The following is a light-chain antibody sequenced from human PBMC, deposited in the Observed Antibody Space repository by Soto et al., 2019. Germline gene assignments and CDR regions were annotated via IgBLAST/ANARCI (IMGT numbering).Light chain of an antibody. Sequence: DTVMTQSPDSLAVALGERATINCKSSQSVLYTSNNKNYLAWYQQKPGQPPTLLISWAFIRESGVPDRFSGSGSGTDFTLTINXXXXXXXXVYYCQQFYNTPPYTFGQGTRLEXX. CDR1: QSVLYTSNNKNY. CDR3: QQFYNTPPYT. J-gene: IGKJ2*01. V-gene: IGKV4-1*01. CDR2: WAF.